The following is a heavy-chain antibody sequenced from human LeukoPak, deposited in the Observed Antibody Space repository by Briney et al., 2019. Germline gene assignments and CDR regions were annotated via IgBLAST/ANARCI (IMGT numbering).Heavy chain of an antibody. D-gene: IGHD3-10*01. CDR3: ARDRLLWFGELDY. V-gene: IGHV4-39*07. J-gene: IGHJ4*02. CDR1: GGSISSTTYY. CDR2: VYYTGNT. Sequence: SETLSLTCSVSGGSISSTTYYWGWIRQPPGKGLEWIGSVYYTGNTYYNPSLKSRVTISVDTSKNQISLKLRSVTAADTAVYYCARDRLLWFGELDYWGQGTLVTVSS.